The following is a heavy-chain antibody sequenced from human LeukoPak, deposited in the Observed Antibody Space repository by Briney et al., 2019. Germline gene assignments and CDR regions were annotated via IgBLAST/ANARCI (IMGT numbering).Heavy chain of an antibody. CDR3: ARGGSRGSYSDFDY. CDR1: GGALSDYT. Sequence: SVKVSCKASGGALSDYTISWVRQAPGQGLEWMGAILPMLGTAKYAQSLQGRVTITTDDSSSTVYMELSSLRSEDTAVYYCARGGSRGSYSDFDYWGQGTLVTVSS. CDR2: ILPMLGTA. J-gene: IGHJ4*02. V-gene: IGHV1-69*16. D-gene: IGHD1-26*01.